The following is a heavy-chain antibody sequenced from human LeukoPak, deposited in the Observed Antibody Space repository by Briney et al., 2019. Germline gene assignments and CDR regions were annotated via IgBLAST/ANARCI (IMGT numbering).Heavy chain of an antibody. CDR2: IWSDGSDT. D-gene: IGHD6-13*01. CDR1: GFTFSSSG. CDR3: ARDRGSRWYGPTDY. V-gene: IGHV3-33*01. Sequence: GGSQRLSCAASGFTFSSSGMHWVRQAPGKGLEWVAVIWSDGSDTHYADSVKGRFTISRDNSKNTLFLQMNSLRAEDTAVYYCARDRGSRWYGPTDYWGPGALGTVSS. J-gene: IGHJ4*03.